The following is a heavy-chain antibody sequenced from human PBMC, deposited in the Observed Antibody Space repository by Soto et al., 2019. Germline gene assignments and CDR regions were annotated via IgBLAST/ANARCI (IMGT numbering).Heavy chain of an antibody. Sequence: GESLKISCKGSGYSFTSYWIGWVRQMPGKGLEWMGIIYPGDSDTRYSPSFQGQVTISADKSISTAYLQWSSLKASDTAMYYCARHWDCGGDCYSEYFQHWGQGTLVTVSS. CDR2: IYPGDSDT. CDR3: ARHWDCGGDCYSEYFQH. V-gene: IGHV5-51*01. D-gene: IGHD2-21*01. CDR1: GYSFTSYW. J-gene: IGHJ1*01.